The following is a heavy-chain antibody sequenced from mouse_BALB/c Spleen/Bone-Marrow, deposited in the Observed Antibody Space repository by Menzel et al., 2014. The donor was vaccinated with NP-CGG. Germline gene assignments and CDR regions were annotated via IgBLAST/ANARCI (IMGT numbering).Heavy chain of an antibody. Sequence: QVQLQQSGAELVKPGASVKMSCKASGYTFTSYNMHWVKQTPGQGLEWIGAIYPGNGDTSYNQKFKGKATLTADKSSSTAYMLLNSLTSEDSAVYYCARNYYGYYYALDYWGQGTSVTVSS. D-gene: IGHD1-1*01. J-gene: IGHJ4*01. CDR3: ARNYYGYYYALDY. CDR2: IYPGNGDT. V-gene: IGHV1-12*01. CDR1: GYTFTSYN.